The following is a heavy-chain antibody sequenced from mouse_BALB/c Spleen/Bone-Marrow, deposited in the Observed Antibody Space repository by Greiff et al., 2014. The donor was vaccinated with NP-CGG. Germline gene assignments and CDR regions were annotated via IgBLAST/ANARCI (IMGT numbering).Heavy chain of an antibody. Sequence: EVKLVESGGGLVQPGGSLKLSCAASGFDFRRYWMNWVRQAPGKGLEWIGEINPDSSTINYTPSLKDKFFISRDNAKNTLYLQMSKARSEDTALYYCARNGYYGWSANWGQGTLVTVSA. CDR1: GFDFRRYW. D-gene: IGHD2-3*01. V-gene: IGHV4-1*02. CDR3: ARNGYYGWSAN. CDR2: INPDSSTI. J-gene: IGHJ3*01.